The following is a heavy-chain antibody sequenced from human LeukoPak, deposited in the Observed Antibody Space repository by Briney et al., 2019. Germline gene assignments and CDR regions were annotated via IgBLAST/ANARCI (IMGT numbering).Heavy chain of an antibody. D-gene: IGHD4-11*01. V-gene: IGHV3-23*01. CDR3: ARWGNDYSQFDS. Sequence: GGIVPCWCAASGGTCIDYAGSWIIQAPRKGLEWFSVVSGSGDNTNYADSVKGRFTISRDNSKNTLFLQMNSLRTEDTAVYFCARWGNDYSQFDSWGQGTLVTVS. CDR2: VSGSGDNT. CDR1: GGTCIDYA. J-gene: IGHJ4*02.